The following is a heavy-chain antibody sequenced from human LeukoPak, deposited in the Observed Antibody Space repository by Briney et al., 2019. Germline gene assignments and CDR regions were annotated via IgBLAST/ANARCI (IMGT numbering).Heavy chain of an antibody. D-gene: IGHD3-10*01. CDR1: GGTVSSGSYY. J-gene: IGHJ4*02. CDR2: SYYSGTT. CDR3: ARGTMVQGIIGDY. V-gene: IGHV4-61*01. Sequence: SETLSLTCTGSGGTVSSGSYYWSWIRQPPGKGLEWIGYSYYSGTTNYNPSLISRATISVDTSNNQLSLKLSSVTAADTAVYYCARGTMVQGIIGDYWGQGTLVTVSS.